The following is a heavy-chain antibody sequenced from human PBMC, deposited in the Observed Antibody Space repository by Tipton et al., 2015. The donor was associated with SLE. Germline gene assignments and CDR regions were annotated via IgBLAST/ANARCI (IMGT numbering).Heavy chain of an antibody. V-gene: IGHV4-39*01. CDR2: IYYSGST. CDR3: ARRGGYTYGFNY. J-gene: IGHJ4*02. D-gene: IGHD5-18*01. CDR1: GGSISSSSYY. Sequence: LRLSCTVSGGSISSSSYYWGWIRQPPGKGLEWIGSIYYSGSTYYNPSLKSRVTISVDTSKNQFSLKVSSVTAADTAVYYCARRGGYTYGFNYWGQGTLVTVSS.